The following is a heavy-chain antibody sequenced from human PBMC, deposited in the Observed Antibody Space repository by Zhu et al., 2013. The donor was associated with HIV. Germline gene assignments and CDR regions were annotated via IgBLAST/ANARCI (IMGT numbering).Heavy chain of an antibody. Sequence: QVQLVQSGAEVKKPGASVKVSCKASGYTFTSYAMHWVRQAPGQRLEWMGWINAGNGNTKYSQKFQGRVTITRDTSASTAYMELSSLRSEDTAVYYCAKGTLYFNWFDPWGQGTLVTVSS. CDR3: AKGTLYFNWFDP. D-gene: IGHD1-1*01. J-gene: IGHJ5*02. CDR1: GYTFTSYA. CDR2: INAGNGNT. V-gene: IGHV1-3*01.